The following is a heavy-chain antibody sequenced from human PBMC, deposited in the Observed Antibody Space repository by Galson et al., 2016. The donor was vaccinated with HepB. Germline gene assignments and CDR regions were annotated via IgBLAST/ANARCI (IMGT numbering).Heavy chain of an antibody. CDR1: GFTFSSYS. CDR2: ISSSGTTI. J-gene: IGHJ4*02. V-gene: IGHV3-48*02. CDR3: AGSGWN. Sequence: SLRLSCAASGFTFSSYSMNWVRQAPGKGLEWLSYISSSGTTIYYADSVKGRFTISRDNAKNPLYLQMDSLRDEDTAVYYCAGSGWNWGQGTLVPVSS. D-gene: IGHD6-19*01.